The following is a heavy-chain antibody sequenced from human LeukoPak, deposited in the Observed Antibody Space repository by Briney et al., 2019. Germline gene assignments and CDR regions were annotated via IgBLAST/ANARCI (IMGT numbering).Heavy chain of an antibody. CDR3: ARGTGNFDH. Sequence: PSETLSLTCAVYGGSFSGYYWSWIRQPPGKGLEWIGEINHSGSTNYNPSLKSRVAISVDTSKNQFSLKLSSVTAADTAVYYCARGTGNFDHWGQGTLVTVSS. V-gene: IGHV4-34*01. CDR2: INHSGST. D-gene: IGHD7-27*01. J-gene: IGHJ4*02. CDR1: GGSFSGYY.